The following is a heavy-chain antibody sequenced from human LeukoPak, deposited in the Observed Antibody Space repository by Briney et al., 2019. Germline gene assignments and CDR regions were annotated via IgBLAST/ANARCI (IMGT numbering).Heavy chain of an antibody. CDR1: GYSFTSYW. J-gene: IGHJ6*02. D-gene: IGHD5-18*01. CDR3: ATSSIDTAMGIYYYYYGMDV. CDR2: IYPGDSDT. Sequence: GESLKISCKGSGYSFTSYWIGWVRQMPGKGLEWMGIIYPGDSDTRYSPSFQGQVTISADKSISTAYLQWSSLKASDTAMYYCATSSIDTAMGIYYYYYGMDVWGQGTTVTVSS. V-gene: IGHV5-51*01.